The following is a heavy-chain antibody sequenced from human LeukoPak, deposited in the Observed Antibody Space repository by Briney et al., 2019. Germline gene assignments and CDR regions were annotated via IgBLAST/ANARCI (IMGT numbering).Heavy chain of an antibody. V-gene: IGHV3-33*08. CDR1: GFSISNYA. D-gene: IGHD2-2*01. Sequence: PGGSLRLSCAASGFSISNYAMSWVRQAPGKGLEWVAVIWCDGSNKYYADSVKGRFTISRDNSKNTLYLQMNSLRAEDTAVYYCALGYCSSTSCYAGQYWGQGTLVTVSS. CDR3: ALGYCSSTSCYAGQY. J-gene: IGHJ4*02. CDR2: IWCDGSNK.